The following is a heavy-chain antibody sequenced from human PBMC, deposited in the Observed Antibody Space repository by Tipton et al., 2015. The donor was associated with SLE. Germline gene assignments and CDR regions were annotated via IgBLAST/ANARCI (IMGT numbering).Heavy chain of an antibody. CDR2: FYTGGST. V-gene: IGHV4-61*09. CDR1: GGSIGGTSFY. D-gene: IGHD3-10*01. Sequence: TLSLTCTVSGGSIGGTSFYWSWIRQSAGKGLGGSGHFYTGGSTKYNPSLPSRVTISVDTSQNQFSLSLTSVTAADTAVYYCATVGGDYWGQGHLVIVSS. CDR3: ATVGGDY. J-gene: IGHJ4*02.